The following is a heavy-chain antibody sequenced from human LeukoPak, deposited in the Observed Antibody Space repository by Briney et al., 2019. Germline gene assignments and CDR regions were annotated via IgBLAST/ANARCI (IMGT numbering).Heavy chain of an antibody. CDR3: ASPSSGSCFAFDY. Sequence: SETLSLTCTVSGGSISSSSYHWGWIRQPPGKGLEWIGSIYYSESTYYNPSLTSRVPLSVDTSKNQFSLKLSSVTAADTAVYYCASPSSGSCFAFDYWGQGTLVTVSS. D-gene: IGHD1-26*01. J-gene: IGHJ4*02. V-gene: IGHV4-39*01. CDR2: IYYSEST. CDR1: GGSISSSSYH.